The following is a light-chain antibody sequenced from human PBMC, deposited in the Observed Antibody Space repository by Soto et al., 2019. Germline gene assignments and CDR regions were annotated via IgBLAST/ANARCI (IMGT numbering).Light chain of an antibody. CDR3: QQYGRSPQAAWT. CDR2: GAS. Sequence: EIELTQSPGTLSLSPGERATLSCRASQSISNNYLAWYQQKPGQAPRLLIYGASSRATGTPDRFSGSGSGTDFTLTVSRLEPEDFAVYYCQQYGRSPQAAWTFGQGTKVDIK. V-gene: IGKV3-20*01. J-gene: IGKJ1*01. CDR1: QSISNNY.